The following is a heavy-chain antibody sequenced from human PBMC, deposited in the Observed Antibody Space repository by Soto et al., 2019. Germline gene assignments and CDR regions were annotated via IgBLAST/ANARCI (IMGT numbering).Heavy chain of an antibody. CDR2: ISTSGSTV. Sequence: PGGSLRLSCAASGFTFSTYEMNWVRHAPGKGLEWVSYISTSGSTVYYADSVKGRFTISRDNTRNSLYLQMSSLRDEDTALYYCVRYCSTTLCNGVATRTFDYWGQGTLVTVSS. CDR3: VRYCSTTLCNGVATRTFDY. CDR1: GFTFSTYE. J-gene: IGHJ4*02. D-gene: IGHD2-2*01. V-gene: IGHV3-48*03.